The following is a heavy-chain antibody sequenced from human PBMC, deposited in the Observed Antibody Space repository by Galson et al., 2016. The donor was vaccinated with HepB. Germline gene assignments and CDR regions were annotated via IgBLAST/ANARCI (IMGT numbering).Heavy chain of an antibody. Sequence: SLRLSCAASGFAFSDYAMSWVRQAPGKGLEWVSSVSGSGRSTYYADSVKGRFTVSRDTSKTTLYLQMNSLRVEDTAVYYCVSPTSSTWYTFEYWGQGTLVSVSS. CDR1: GFAFSDYA. V-gene: IGHV3-23*01. CDR2: VSGSGRST. J-gene: IGHJ4*02. D-gene: IGHD6-13*01. CDR3: VSPTSSTWYTFEY.